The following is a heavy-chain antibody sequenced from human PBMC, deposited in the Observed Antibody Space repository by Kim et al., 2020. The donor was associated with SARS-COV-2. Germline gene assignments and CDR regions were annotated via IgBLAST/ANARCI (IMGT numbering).Heavy chain of an antibody. V-gene: IGHV3-23*01. J-gene: IGHJ4*02. Sequence: DSVKGRFTISRDNSKNTLYLQMNSLRAEDTAIYYCAKGTVVTLPQYYFDYWGQGTLVTVSS. D-gene: IGHD2-21*02. CDR3: AKGTVVTLPQYYFDY.